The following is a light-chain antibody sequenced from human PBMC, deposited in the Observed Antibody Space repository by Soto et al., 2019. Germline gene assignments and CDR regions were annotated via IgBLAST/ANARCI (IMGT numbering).Light chain of an antibody. Sequence: QSVLTQPPSASGTPGQRVTISCSGSKSNIGSNHVYWYQQLPGTAPKLLINSNNQRPSGVPDRFSGSKSGTSASLAISGLRSEDDADYYCAAWDDRLRGGVFGGGTKVTVL. CDR2: SNN. CDR3: AAWDDRLRGGV. CDR1: KSNIGSNH. V-gene: IGLV1-47*01. J-gene: IGLJ3*02.